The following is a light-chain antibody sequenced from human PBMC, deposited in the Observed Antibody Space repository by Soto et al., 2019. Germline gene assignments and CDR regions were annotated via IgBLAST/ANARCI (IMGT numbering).Light chain of an antibody. CDR1: QSVSSSY. Sequence: EIVLTQSPGTLSVSPGERATLSCRASQSVSSSYLAWYQQKPGQAPRLLIYGASSRATGIPDRFSGSGSGTDFTLTISRLEPEDFAVYYCQHYGSSLWTFGQGTKVAIK. V-gene: IGKV3-20*01. J-gene: IGKJ1*01. CDR2: GAS. CDR3: QHYGSSLWT.